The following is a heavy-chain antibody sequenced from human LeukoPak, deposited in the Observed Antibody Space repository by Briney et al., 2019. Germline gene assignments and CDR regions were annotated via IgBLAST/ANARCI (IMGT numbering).Heavy chain of an antibody. Sequence: ASVKVSCKASGYTFTSYDINWVRQATGQGLEWMGWMNPNSGNAGYAQKFQGRVAMTRNTSISTAYMELSSLRSEDTAMYYCARLNPGFSDAFDIWGQGTMVTVSS. J-gene: IGHJ3*02. V-gene: IGHV1-8*01. CDR2: MNPNSGNA. CDR1: GYTFTSYD. D-gene: IGHD1-14*01. CDR3: ARLNPGFSDAFDI.